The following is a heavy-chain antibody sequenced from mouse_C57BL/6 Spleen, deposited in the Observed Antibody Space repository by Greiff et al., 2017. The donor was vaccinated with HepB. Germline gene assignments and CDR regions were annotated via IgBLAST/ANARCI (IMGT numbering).Heavy chain of an antibody. Sequence: QVQLQQSGAELVKPGASVKISCKASGYAFSSYWMNWVKQRPGKGLEWIGQIYPGDGDTNYNGKFKGKATLTADKSSSTAYMQLSSLTSEDSAVYFCARPPSTDYAYFDYWGQGTTLTVSS. D-gene: IGHD2-13*01. CDR3: ARPPSTDYAYFDY. J-gene: IGHJ2*01. CDR2: IYPGDGDT. V-gene: IGHV1-80*01. CDR1: GYAFSSYW.